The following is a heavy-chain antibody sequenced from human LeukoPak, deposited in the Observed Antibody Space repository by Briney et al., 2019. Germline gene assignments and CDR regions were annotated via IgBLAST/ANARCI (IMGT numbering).Heavy chain of an antibody. CDR2: ISSSSSYI. CDR1: GFTFSSYS. D-gene: IGHD5-18*01. V-gene: IGHV3-21*01. J-gene: IGHJ4*02. Sequence: GGSLRLSCAASGFTFSSYSMNWVRQAPEKGLEWVSSISSSSSYIYYADSVKGRFTISRDNAKNSLYLQMNSLRAEDTAVYYCARDYGVGSSYDYWGQGTLVTVSS. CDR3: ARDYGVGSSYDY.